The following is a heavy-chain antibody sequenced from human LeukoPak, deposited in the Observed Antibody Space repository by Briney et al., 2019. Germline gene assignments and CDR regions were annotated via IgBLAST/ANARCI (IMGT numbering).Heavy chain of an antibody. CDR2: IISKDHGGTT. CDR1: GFTFGAYT. D-gene: IGHD1-26*01. J-gene: IGHJ4*02. V-gene: IGHV3-49*03. CDR3: TREWELPGSDFDY. Sequence: GRSLRLSCTASGFTFGAYTMNWFRQAPGNWLEWVGFIISKDHGGTTEYAASLKDRFSISRNDSKCIAYLQMNSLKTEDTAVYYCTREWELPGSDFDYWGQGTLVTVSS.